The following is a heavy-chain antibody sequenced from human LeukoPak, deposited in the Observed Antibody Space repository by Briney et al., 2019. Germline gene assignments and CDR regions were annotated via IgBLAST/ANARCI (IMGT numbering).Heavy chain of an antibody. Sequence: GGSLRLSCAASGFTFSNSAISWVRQAPGKGLEWLSAINNWDNKAYYADSVSGRFTVSRDSSKNTVYLQMNSLKAEDTAIYYCAKATQLERRAHLIDYWGQGTLVTVSS. CDR1: GFTFSNSA. CDR3: AKATQLERRAHLIDY. D-gene: IGHD1-1*01. CDR2: INNWDNKA. V-gene: IGHV3-23*01. J-gene: IGHJ4*02.